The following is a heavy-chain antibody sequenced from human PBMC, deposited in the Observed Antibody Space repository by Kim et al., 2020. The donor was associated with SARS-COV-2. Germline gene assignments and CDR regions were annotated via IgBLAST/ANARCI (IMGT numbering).Heavy chain of an antibody. CDR3: ARGGVIF. Sequence: DGGYKYYGNSVKGRFTIPGDNASNSLYLQMNSLRAEDTAVYYCARGGVIFWGQGTLVTVSS. CDR2: DGGYK. J-gene: IGHJ4*02. V-gene: IGHV3-7*01.